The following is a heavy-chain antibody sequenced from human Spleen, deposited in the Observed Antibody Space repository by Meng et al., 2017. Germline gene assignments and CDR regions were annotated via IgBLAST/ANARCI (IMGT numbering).Heavy chain of an antibody. CDR1: GFTFSSYE. J-gene: IGHJ5*02. CDR2: ITRSGNTI. CDR3: AKSASFTVAGTTWFDP. V-gene: IGHV3-48*03. D-gene: IGHD6-19*01. Sequence: GESLKISCAASGFTFSSYEMNWVRQAPGKGLEWVSYITRSGNTIYYADSVQGRFTLSRDNSKNTLYLQMNSLRAEDTAVYYCAKSASFTVAGTTWFDPWGQGTLVTVSS.